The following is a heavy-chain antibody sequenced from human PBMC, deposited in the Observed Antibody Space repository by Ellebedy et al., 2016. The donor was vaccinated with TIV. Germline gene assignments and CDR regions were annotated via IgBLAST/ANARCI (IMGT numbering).Heavy chain of an antibody. V-gene: IGHV4-4*02. D-gene: IGHD3-10*01. CDR3: ASSLTMLRGGMDV. CDR1: GGPISSSNW. CDR2: IYHSGNT. Sequence: MPSETLSLTCAVPGGPISSSNWWSWVRQPPGKGLEWIGEIYHSGNTNYNPSLKSRVTISVNKSKTQFSLKLNSVTAADTAVYSCASSLTMLRGGMDVWGQGTTVTVSS. J-gene: IGHJ6*02.